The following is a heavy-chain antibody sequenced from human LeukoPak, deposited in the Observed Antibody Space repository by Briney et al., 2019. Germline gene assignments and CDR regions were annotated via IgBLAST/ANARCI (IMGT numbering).Heavy chain of an antibody. V-gene: IGHV4-34*01. CDR3: ARSLVINEE. Sequence: PSETLSLTCAVYGGSFSGYYWSWIRQPPGKGLEWIGEINHSGSTNYNPSLKSRVTISVDTSKNQFSLKLSSVTAADTAVYYCARSLVINEEWGQGTLVTVSS. CDR2: INHSGST. D-gene: IGHD2/OR15-2a*01. J-gene: IGHJ4*02. CDR1: GGSFSGYY.